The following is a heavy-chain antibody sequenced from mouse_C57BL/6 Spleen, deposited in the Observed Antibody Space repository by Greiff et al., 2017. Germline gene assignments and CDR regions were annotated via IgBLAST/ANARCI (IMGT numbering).Heavy chain of an antibody. J-gene: IGHJ1*03. CDR3: TTRDGYPYWYFDV. CDR2: IDPENGDT. V-gene: IGHV14-4*01. D-gene: IGHD2-2*01. Sequence: VQLQQSGAELVRPGASVKLSCTASGFNIKDDYMHWVKQRPEQGLEWIGWIDPENGDTEYASKFQGKATITADTSSNTAYLQLSSLTSEDTAVYYCTTRDGYPYWYFDVWGTGTTVTVSS. CDR1: GFNIKDDY.